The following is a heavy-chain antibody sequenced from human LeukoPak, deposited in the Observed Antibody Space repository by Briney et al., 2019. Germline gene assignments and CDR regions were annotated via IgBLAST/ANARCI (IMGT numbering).Heavy chain of an antibody. D-gene: IGHD6-13*01. CDR1: GFTFSSYA. CDR3: ARGFPPIAAAGLGAFDY. J-gene: IGHJ4*02. Sequence: GGSLRLSCAASGFTFSSYAMSWVRQAPGKGLEWVSAISGSGGSTYYADSVKGRFTISRDNSKNTLYLQMNSLRAEDTAVYYCARGFPPIAAAGLGAFDYWGQGTLVTVSS. V-gene: IGHV3-23*01. CDR2: ISGSGGST.